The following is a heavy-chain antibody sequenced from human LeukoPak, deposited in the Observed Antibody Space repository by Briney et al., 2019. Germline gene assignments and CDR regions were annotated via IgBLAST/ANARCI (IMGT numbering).Heavy chain of an antibody. D-gene: IGHD4-23*01. CDR2: VWYDGTNK. V-gene: IGHV3-33*01. Sequence: GRSLTLSCSASGFTFISYGMHWVRQAPGKGLEWVAVVWYDGTNKYYADSVKGRFTISRDNSKNTLYLQMNSLRAEDTAVCYCARDRATVDYFDFWGQGTLVTVS. CDR3: ARDRATVDYFDF. CDR1: GFTFISYG. J-gene: IGHJ4*02.